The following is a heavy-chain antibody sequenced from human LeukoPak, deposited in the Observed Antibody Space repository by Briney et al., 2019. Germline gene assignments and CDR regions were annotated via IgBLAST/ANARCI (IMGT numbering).Heavy chain of an antibody. J-gene: IGHJ4*02. V-gene: IGHV4-31*03. CDR2: IYYSGST. Sequence: SETLSLTCTVSGXXXXXXXXXSXWIRXXXXXXXXXXXXIYYSGSTYYNPSLKSRVTISVDTSKNQFSLKLSSVTAADTAVYYCARATTFYDSSGYSFDFWGQGTLVTVSS. D-gene: IGHD3-22*01. CDR1: GXXXXXXXXX. CDR3: ARATTFYDSSGYSFDF.